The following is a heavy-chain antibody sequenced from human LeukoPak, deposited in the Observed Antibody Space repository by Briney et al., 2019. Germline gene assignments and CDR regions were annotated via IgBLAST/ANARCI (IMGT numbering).Heavy chain of an antibody. V-gene: IGHV4-31*03. CDR3: ARDGGESLHANFDY. D-gene: IGHD3-10*01. CDR2: IYYSGST. CDR1: GGSISSGGYY. J-gene: IGHJ4*02. Sequence: SETLSLTCTVSGGSISSGGYYWSWIRQHPGKGLEWIGYIYYSGSTYYNPSLKSRVTISVDTSKNQFSLKLSSVTAADTAVYYCARDGGESLHANFDYWGQGTLVTVSS.